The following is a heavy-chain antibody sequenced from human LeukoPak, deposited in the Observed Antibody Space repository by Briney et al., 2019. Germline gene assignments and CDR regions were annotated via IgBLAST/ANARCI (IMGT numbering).Heavy chain of an antibody. V-gene: IGHV3-30-3*01. CDR3: ARGAERFGEFVSQFDY. CDR2: ISFDGGNE. D-gene: IGHD3-10*01. J-gene: IGHJ4*02. CDR1: GFTLTTYA. Sequence: PGRSLRLSCIASGFTLTTYAMHRVRQAPGKGLEWVAVISFDGGNEDYADSVEGRFTLSRDTSKNMVYLQMNSLTVEDTAVYYCARGAERFGEFVSQFDYWGQGTLVTVSS.